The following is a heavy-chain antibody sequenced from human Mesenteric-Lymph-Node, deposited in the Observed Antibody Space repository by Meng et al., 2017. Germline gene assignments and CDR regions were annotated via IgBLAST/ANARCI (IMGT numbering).Heavy chain of an antibody. CDR1: GASIISDYDY. D-gene: IGHD3-16*01. CDR3: ARGVASGWQTNAYYLDN. CDR2: IFSSGNS. Sequence: QLQLQEADPGLVKPSQTLSLTCNASGASIISDYDYWTWIRQTPGKGLEWVGSIFSSGNSDQSPSLKSRTTMSVDTSKNQFSLKMTSLTAADTAVYYCARGVASGWQTNAYYLDNWGQGTLVTVSS. V-gene: IGHV4-30-4*01. J-gene: IGHJ4*02.